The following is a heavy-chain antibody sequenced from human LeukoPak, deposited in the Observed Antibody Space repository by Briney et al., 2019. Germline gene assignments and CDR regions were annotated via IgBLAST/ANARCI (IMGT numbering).Heavy chain of an antibody. CDR1: GGSFSGYY. D-gene: IGHD6-13*01. CDR2: INHSGST. V-gene: IGHV4-34*01. Sequence: SETLSLTCAVYGGSFSGYYWSWIRQPPGKGLEWIGEINHSGSTKYNPSLKSRVTISVDTSENRFSLKLSSVTAADTAVYYCAREGDSSSVGWFDPWGQGTLVTVSS. CDR3: AREGDSSSVGWFDP. J-gene: IGHJ5*02.